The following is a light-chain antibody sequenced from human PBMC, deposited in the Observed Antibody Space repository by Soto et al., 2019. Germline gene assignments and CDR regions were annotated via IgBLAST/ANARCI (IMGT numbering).Light chain of an antibody. J-gene: IGKJ1*01. CDR3: QEYGSSRT. Sequence: EIVWTQSPGTLSLSPGERATLSCRASQSVGTYYLAWYQQKPRQPPRLLIYGTSSRATIIPDRFSGTGSETDITLTISRREAEVFAVYYCQEYGSSRTFGQGTMVEIK. CDR2: GTS. CDR1: QSVGTYY. V-gene: IGKV3-20*01.